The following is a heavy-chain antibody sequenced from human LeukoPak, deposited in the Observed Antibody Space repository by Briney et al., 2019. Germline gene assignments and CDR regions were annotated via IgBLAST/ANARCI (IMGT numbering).Heavy chain of an antibody. CDR3: AKAIARGADY. CDR1: GFTSRNYD. D-gene: IGHD3-10*01. J-gene: IGHJ4*02. CDR2: IRYDGSTN. V-gene: IGHV3-30*02. Sequence: PGGSLRLSCTASGFTSRNYDMHWVRQPPGKGLEWVAFIRYDGSTNYYAESVKGRFTISRDNPKNTMYLQIDSLRVEDTAVYYCAKAIARGADYWGQGTLVTVSS.